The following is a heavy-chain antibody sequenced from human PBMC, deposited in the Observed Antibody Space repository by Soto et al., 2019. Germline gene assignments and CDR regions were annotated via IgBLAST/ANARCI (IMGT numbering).Heavy chain of an antibody. Sequence: GGSLRLSCAASGFTFSSYGMHWVRQAPGKGLEWVAVIWYDGSNKYYADSVKGRFTISRDNSKNTLYLQMNSLRAEDTAVYYCARDSSVYGDTGGFDPWGQGTLVTVSS. V-gene: IGHV3-33*01. CDR1: GFTFSSYG. CDR3: ARDSSVYGDTGGFDP. D-gene: IGHD4-17*01. J-gene: IGHJ5*02. CDR2: IWYDGSNK.